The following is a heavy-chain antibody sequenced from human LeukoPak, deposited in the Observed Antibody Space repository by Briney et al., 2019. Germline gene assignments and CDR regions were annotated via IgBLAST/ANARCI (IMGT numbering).Heavy chain of an antibody. Sequence: GGFLRLSCSASGFTFSIFAMHWVRQAPGKGLEYVSGSNSDGGSTYNADSVKGRFTISRDNSKNTLYLQMSSLRLEDTAVYYCVKDQGSYGEGYFDYWGQGTLVTVSS. D-gene: IGHD4-17*01. CDR2: SNSDGGST. CDR1: GFTFSIFA. CDR3: VKDQGSYGEGYFDY. V-gene: IGHV3-64D*06. J-gene: IGHJ4*02.